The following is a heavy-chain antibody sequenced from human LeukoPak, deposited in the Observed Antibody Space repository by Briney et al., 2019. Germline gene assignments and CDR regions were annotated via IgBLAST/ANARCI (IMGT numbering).Heavy chain of an antibody. D-gene: IGHD3-10*01. V-gene: IGHV3-49*04. Sequence: PGGSLRLSCTASRFTFGDYAMIWVRQAPGKGLEWVGFIRSKAYGGTTEYAASVKGRFTISRDDSKSIAYLQMNSLNTEDTAVYYCTRDPTQYYYGSGSYYWYFDYWGQGTLVTVSS. CDR3: TRDPTQYYYGSGSYYWYFDY. CDR2: IRSKAYGGTT. J-gene: IGHJ4*02. CDR1: RFTFGDYA.